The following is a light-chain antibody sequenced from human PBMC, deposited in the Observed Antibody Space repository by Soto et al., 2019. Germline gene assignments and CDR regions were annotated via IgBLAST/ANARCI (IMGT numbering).Light chain of an antibody. V-gene: IGLV2-23*02. CDR2: EVS. CDR1: SSDVGSYDL. J-gene: IGLJ7*01. CDR3: CSYAASSAVV. Sequence: QSVLTQPASVSESPGQSITISCTGTSSDVGSYDLVSWYQHHPGKAPKLIIYEVSKRPSGVSNRFSGSKSGNTASLTISGLQAEDEADYFCCSYAASSAVVFGGGTQLTVL.